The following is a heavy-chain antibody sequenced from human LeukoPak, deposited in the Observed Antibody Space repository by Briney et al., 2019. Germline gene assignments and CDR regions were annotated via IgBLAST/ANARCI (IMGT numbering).Heavy chain of an antibody. CDR2: IWSDGSDK. CDR1: GFTFSHYG. Sequence: GGSLRLSCAASGFTFSHYGMHWVRQAPGAGLEWVAVIWSDGSDKHYAESVKGRFTISRDNSKNSLFLQMSSLRAEDTAVYYCAKDAQRGFDYSNSLQNWGQGILVTVSS. V-gene: IGHV3-33*03. J-gene: IGHJ1*01. D-gene: IGHD4-11*01. CDR3: AKDAQRGFDYSNSLQN.